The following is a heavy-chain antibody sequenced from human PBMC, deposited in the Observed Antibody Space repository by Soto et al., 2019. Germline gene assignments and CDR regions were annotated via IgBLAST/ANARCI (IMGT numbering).Heavy chain of an antibody. CDR1: GFTFSSYW. CDR3: ARDPSIVLVPAATYYYYYYGMDV. J-gene: IGHJ6*02. CDR2: IKQDGSEK. Sequence: GGSLRLSCAASGFTFSSYWMSWVRQAPGKGLEWVANIKQDGSEKYYVDSVKGRFTISRDNAKNSLYPQMNSLRAEDTAVYYCARDPSIVLVPAATYYYYYYGMDVWGQGTTVTVS. V-gene: IGHV3-7*01. D-gene: IGHD2-2*01.